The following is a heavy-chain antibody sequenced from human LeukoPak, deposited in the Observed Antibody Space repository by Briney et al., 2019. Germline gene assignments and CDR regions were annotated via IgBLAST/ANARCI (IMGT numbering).Heavy chain of an antibody. D-gene: IGHD7-27*01. CDR2: IYTSGNT. CDR1: GGSISSGSYY. V-gene: IGHV4-61*02. Sequence: SETLSLTCTVSGGSISSGSYYWSWIRQPAGKGLEWIGRIYTSGNTNYNPSLKSRVTISVDTSKNQFSLKLSSVTAADTAVYYCVRDWHSNNWGTHNWFDPWGQGTLVTVSS. J-gene: IGHJ5*02. CDR3: VRDWHSNNWGTHNWFDP.